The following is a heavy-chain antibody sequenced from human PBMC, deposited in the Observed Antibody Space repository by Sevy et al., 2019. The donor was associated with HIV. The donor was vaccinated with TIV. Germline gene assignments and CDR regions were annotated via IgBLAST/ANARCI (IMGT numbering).Heavy chain of an antibody. CDR3: ARDERMGDFWSGYSYYYYYYGMDV. Sequence: GGSLRLSCAASGFTFSDYYMSWIRQAPGKGLEWVSYISSSGSTIYYADSVKGRFTISRDNAKNSLYLQMNSLRAEDTAVHYCARDERMGDFWSGYSYYYYYYGMDVWGQGTTVTVSS. CDR2: ISSSGSTI. V-gene: IGHV3-11*01. CDR1: GFTFSDYY. D-gene: IGHD3-3*01. J-gene: IGHJ6*02.